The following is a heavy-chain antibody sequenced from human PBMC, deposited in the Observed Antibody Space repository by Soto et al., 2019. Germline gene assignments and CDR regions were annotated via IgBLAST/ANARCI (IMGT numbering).Heavy chain of an antibody. CDR1: CYTFTSYG. CDR3: ARRYSLHHTKHYGMDV. J-gene: IGHJ6*02. Sequence: SVKVSCRAACYTFTSYGISWVGQAPGQGLEWMGWISAYNGNTNYAQKLQRRVTMTTDTSTSTAYMELMSLKSDDTAVYYCARRYSLHHTKHYGMDVWGQGTTFTVYS. D-gene: IGHD5-18*01. V-gene: IGHV1-18*04. CDR2: ISAYNGNT.